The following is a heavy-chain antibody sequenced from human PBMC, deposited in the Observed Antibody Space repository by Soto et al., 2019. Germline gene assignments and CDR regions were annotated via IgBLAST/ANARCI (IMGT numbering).Heavy chain of an antibody. CDR1: GYTLTELS. CDR3: ATVTYYDILTGYTFDY. Sequence: ASVKVSCKVSGYTLTELSMHWVRQAPGKGLEWMGGFDPEDGETIYAQKFQGRVTMTEDTSTDTAYMELSSLRSEDTAVYYCATVTYYDILTGYTFDYWGQGTQVTVSS. V-gene: IGHV1-24*01. J-gene: IGHJ4*02. D-gene: IGHD3-9*01. CDR2: FDPEDGET.